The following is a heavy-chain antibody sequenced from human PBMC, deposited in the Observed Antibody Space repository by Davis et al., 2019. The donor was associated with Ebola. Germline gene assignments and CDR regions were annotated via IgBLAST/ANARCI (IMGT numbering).Heavy chain of an antibody. CDR3: ARDRDRLLWFGETPGYGMDV. J-gene: IGHJ6*02. D-gene: IGHD3-10*01. Sequence: GESLKISCTASGFTFSISWLHWVRQAPGKRLWWVSRISGDGGSTHYSDSVTGRFTISRDNAKNSLYLQMNSLRAEDTAVYYCARDRDRLLWFGETPGYGMDVWGQGTTVTVSS. CDR2: ISGDGGST. V-gene: IGHV3-74*01. CDR1: GFTFSISW.